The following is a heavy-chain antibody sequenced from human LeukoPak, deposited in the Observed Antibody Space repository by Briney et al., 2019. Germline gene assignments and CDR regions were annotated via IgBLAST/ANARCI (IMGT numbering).Heavy chain of an antibody. Sequence: SETLSLTCTVSGGSISSSSYYWGWIRQPPGKGLEWIGSIYYSGSTYYNPSLKSRVTISVDTSKNQFSLKLSSVTAADTAVYYCARGGDIVVVVAAPFDPWGQGTLVTVSS. V-gene: IGHV4-39*07. D-gene: IGHD2-15*01. J-gene: IGHJ5*02. CDR2: IYYSGST. CDR3: ARGGDIVVVVAAPFDP. CDR1: GGSISSSSYY.